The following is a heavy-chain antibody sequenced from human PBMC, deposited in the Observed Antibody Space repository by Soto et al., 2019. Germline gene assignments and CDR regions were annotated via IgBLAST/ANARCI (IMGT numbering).Heavy chain of an antibody. CDR2: ISGSGGST. CDR3: AKDTHAVTFSGLWLTPFDY. J-gene: IGHJ4*02. CDR1: GFTFSSYA. Sequence: GGSLRLSCAASGFTFSSYAMSWVRQAPGKGLEWVSAISGSGGSTYYADSVKGRFTISRDNSKNTLYLQMNSLRAEDTAVYYCAKDTHAVTFSGLWLTPFDYWGQGTLVTVSS. V-gene: IGHV3-23*01. D-gene: IGHD5-18*01.